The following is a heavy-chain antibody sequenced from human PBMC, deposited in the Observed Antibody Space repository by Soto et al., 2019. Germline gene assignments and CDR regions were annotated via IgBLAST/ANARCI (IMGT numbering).Heavy chain of an antibody. D-gene: IGHD2-15*01. CDR3: ARGYCSGGSCYWFDP. J-gene: IGHJ5*02. CDR2: INPSGGST. V-gene: IGHV1-46*03. CDR1: GYTFTSYY. Sequence: SVKVSCTASGYTFTSYYMHWVRQAPGQGLEWMGIINPSGGSTSYAQKFQGSLTMTRDTSTSTVYMELSSLRSEDTAIYYCARGYCSGGSCYWFDPWGQGTLVTVSS.